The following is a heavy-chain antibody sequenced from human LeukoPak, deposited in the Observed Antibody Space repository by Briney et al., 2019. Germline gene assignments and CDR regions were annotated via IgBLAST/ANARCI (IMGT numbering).Heavy chain of an antibody. CDR3: ARHPPPLGAFYYGSGSYSYY. Sequence: PGGSLRLSCAASGFTFSSYEMNRVRQALGKAPGWDRFISSSGTTIYYADSVKGRFTISRDNARNSLYLQMNSLRAEDTAVYYCARHPPPLGAFYYGSGSYSYYWGQGTLVTVSS. V-gene: IGHV3-48*03. D-gene: IGHD3-10*01. J-gene: IGHJ4*02. CDR2: ISSSGTTI. CDR1: GFTFSSYE.